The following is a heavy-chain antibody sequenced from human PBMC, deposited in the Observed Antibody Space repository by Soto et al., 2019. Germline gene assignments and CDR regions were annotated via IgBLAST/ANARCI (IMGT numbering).Heavy chain of an antibody. V-gene: IGHV4-34*01. J-gene: IGHJ3*02. Sequence: QVQLQQWGAGLLKPSETLSLTCAVYGGFVSSGSYYWSWIRQPPGKGLEWMGEMSHSGGTHFNPALKSRVTIAIDTSKNQFSLKMSSVTAADTALSYCSRVERGTATTVVDAFDIWGPGTMVTVSS. CDR3: SRVERGTATTVVDAFDI. CDR1: GGFVSSGSYY. CDR2: MSHSGGT. D-gene: IGHD1-1*01.